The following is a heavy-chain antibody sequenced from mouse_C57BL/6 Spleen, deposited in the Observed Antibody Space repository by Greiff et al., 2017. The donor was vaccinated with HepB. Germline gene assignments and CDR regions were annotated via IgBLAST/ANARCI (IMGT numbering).Heavy chain of an antibody. CDR2: IDPSDSYT. D-gene: IGHD3-2*02. V-gene: IGHV1-69*01. CDR3: ARSGPSMDY. J-gene: IGHJ4*01. CDR1: GYTFTSYW. Sequence: QVHVKQPGAELVMPGASVKLSCKASGYTFTSYWMHWVKQRPGQGLEWIGEIDPSDSYTNYNQKFKGKSTLTVDKSSSTAYMQLSSLTSEDSAVYDCARSGPSMDYWGQGTSVTVSS.